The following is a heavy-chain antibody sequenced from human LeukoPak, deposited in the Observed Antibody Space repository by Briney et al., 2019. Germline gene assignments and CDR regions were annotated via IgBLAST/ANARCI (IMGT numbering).Heavy chain of an antibody. Sequence: SETLSLTCTVSGGSISSYYWSWIRQPAGKGLEWIGRIYTSGSTNYNPSLKSRVTMSVDTSKNQFSLKLSSVTAADTAVYYCARETHLYSYGANWFDPWGQGTLVTVSS. D-gene: IGHD5-18*01. CDR1: GGSISSYY. J-gene: IGHJ5*02. CDR3: ARETHLYSYGANWFDP. CDR2: IYTSGST. V-gene: IGHV4-4*07.